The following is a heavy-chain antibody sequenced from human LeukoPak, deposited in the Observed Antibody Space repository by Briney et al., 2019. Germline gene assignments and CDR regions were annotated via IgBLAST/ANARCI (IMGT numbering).Heavy chain of an antibody. CDR2: INPSGGST. D-gene: IGHD2-21*02. CDR3: ARAFGLGCGGDCYRTGYYYYGMDV. CDR1: GYTFTSYY. J-gene: IGHJ6*02. Sequence: ASVKVSCKASGYTFTSYYMHWVRQAPGQGLEWMGIINPSGGSTSYAQKFQGRVTMTRDTSTSTVYMELSSLRSEDTAVYYCARAFGLGCGGDCYRTGYYYYGMDVWGQGTTVTVSS. V-gene: IGHV1-46*01.